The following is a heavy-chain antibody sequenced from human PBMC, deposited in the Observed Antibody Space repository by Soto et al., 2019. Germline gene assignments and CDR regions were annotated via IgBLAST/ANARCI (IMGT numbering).Heavy chain of an antibody. Sequence: SETLSLTCTVSGGSISSYYWSWIRQPPGKGLEWIGYIYYSGSTNYNPSLKSRVTISVDTSKNQFSLKLSSVTAADTAVYYCARVSYYYDSSGYYAEPWGQGTLVTVSS. CDR2: IYYSGST. D-gene: IGHD3-22*01. CDR3: ARVSYYYDSSGYYAEP. V-gene: IGHV4-59*01. J-gene: IGHJ5*02. CDR1: GGSISSYY.